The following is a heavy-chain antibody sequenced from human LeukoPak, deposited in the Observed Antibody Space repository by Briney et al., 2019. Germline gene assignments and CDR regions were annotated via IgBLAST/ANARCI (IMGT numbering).Heavy chain of an antibody. V-gene: IGHV3-23*01. CDR2: ISGSGGST. J-gene: IGHJ3*02. Sequence: GGSLRLSCAASGFTFSSYAMSWVRQAPGKGLEWVSAISGSGGSTYYADSVKGRFTISRDNSKNTLYLQMNSLRAKDTAVYYCAKTLTDSTIPDAFDIWGQGTMVTVSS. D-gene: IGHD3-3*01. CDR3: AKTLTDSTIPDAFDI. CDR1: GFTFSSYA.